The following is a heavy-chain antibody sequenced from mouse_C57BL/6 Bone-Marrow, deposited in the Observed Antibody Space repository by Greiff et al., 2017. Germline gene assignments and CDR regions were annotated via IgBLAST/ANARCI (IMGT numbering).Heavy chain of an antibody. J-gene: IGHJ3*01. D-gene: IGHD1-1*01. V-gene: IGHV14-2*01. Sequence: DVKLVESGAELVKPGASVKLSCTASGFNIKDYYMHWVKQRNEQGLEWIGRIDPEDGETKYAPKFQGKATITADTSSNTAYLQLSSLTSEDTAVYYCARDLYYSCSSYDTAYWGPGPLVTVSA. CDR1: GFNIKDYY. CDR3: ARDLYYSCSSYDTAY. CDR2: IDPEDGET.